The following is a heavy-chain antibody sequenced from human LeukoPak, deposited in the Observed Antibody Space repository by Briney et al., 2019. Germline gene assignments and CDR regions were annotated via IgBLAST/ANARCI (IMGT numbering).Heavy chain of an antibody. CDR1: GYTFTSYG. CDR3: ASNGAAAGTGDY. Sequence: SVKVSCKASGYTFTSYGISWVRQAPGQGLEWMGGIIPIFGTANYAQKFQGRVTITADKSTSTAYMELSSLRSEDTAVYYCASNGAAAGTGDYWGQGTLVTVSS. J-gene: IGHJ4*02. V-gene: IGHV1-69*06. D-gene: IGHD6-13*01. CDR2: IIPIFGTA.